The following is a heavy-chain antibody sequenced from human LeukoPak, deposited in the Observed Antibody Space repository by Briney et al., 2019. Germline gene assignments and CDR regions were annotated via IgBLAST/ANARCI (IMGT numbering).Heavy chain of an antibody. J-gene: IGHJ4*02. D-gene: IGHD2-15*01. CDR1: GGSISSHY. CDR2: IYTSGST. V-gene: IGHV4-4*07. Sequence: SETLSLTCTVSGGSISSHYWSWIRQPAGKGLECIGRIYTSGSTGYNPSLKSRVTMSVDTSKNQFSPKLSSVTAADTAVYYCARVDLRAAYFDYWGQGTLVTVSS. CDR3: ARVDLRAAYFDY.